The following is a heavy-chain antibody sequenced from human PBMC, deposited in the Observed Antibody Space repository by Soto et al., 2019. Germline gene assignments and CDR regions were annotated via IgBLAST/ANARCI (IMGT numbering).Heavy chain of an antibody. CDR2: IYYSGST. CDR3: ARHRGGIAARPLSSWFDP. D-gene: IGHD6-6*01. V-gene: IGHV4-39*01. CDR1: GGSISSSSYY. J-gene: IGHJ5*02. Sequence: SETLSLTCTVSGGSISSSSYYWGWIRQPPGKGLEWIGSIYYSGSTYYNPSLKSRVTISVDTSKNQFSLKLSSVTAADTAVYYCARHRGGIAARPLSSWFDPWGQGTLVTVSS.